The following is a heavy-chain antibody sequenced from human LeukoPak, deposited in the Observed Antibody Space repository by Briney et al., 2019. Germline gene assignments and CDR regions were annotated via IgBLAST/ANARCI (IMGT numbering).Heavy chain of an antibody. J-gene: IGHJ5*02. V-gene: IGHV3-48*01. D-gene: IGHD5-12*01. CDR2: IRSNSET. Sequence: GGSLRLSCAASGFIFSQYSMNWVRQAPGKGLEWVSHIRSNSETFYADSVKGRFTISRDNARNSLYLQMNNLRGEDTAIYYCARDAGNSGYGCDLWGRGTLVTVSS. CDR1: GFIFSQYS. CDR3: ARDAGNSGYGCDL.